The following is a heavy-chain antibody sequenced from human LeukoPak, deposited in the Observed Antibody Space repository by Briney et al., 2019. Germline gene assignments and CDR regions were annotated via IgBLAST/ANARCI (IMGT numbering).Heavy chain of an antibody. Sequence: ASVKVSCKASGYTFTGYYMQWVRQAPGQGLEWMGWINPDSGGANFAQKFQGRVTMTRDTSISTAYMELSRLRSDDTAVYYCARDLVELTLVANWFDPWGQGTLVTVSS. V-gene: IGHV1-2*02. D-gene: IGHD1-26*01. CDR1: GYTFTGYY. CDR2: INPDSGGA. CDR3: ARDLVELTLVANWFDP. J-gene: IGHJ5*02.